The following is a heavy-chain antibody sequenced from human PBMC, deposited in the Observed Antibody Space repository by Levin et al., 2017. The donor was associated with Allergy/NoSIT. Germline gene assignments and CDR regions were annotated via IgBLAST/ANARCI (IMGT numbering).Heavy chain of an antibody. CDR2: LYQSEST. Sequence: SETLSLTCAVSGYSISSGYSWGWIRQPPGKGLEWIGNLYQSESTYYNPSLKSRVTISVDTSKNQFSLKLSSVTAADTAVYYCARSSFHYGYLLHAFDIWGQGTMVTVSS. CDR1: GYSISSGYS. J-gene: IGHJ3*02. V-gene: IGHV4-38-2*01. D-gene: IGHD5-18*01. CDR3: ARSSFHYGYLLHAFDI.